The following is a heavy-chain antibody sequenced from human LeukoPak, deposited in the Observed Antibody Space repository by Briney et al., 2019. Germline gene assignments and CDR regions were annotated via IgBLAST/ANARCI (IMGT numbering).Heavy chain of an antibody. J-gene: IGHJ6*03. CDR2: ISAYNGNT. D-gene: IGHD6-13*01. Sequence: ASVKVSCKASGYTFTSYGISWVRQAPGQGLEWMGWISAYNGNTNYAQKLQGRVTMTTDTSTSTAYMELRSLRSDDTAVYYCARGREQLVLFVGAERSNYYYMDVWGKGTTVTVSS. V-gene: IGHV1-18*01. CDR3: ARGREQLVLFVGAERSNYYYMDV. CDR1: GYTFTSYG.